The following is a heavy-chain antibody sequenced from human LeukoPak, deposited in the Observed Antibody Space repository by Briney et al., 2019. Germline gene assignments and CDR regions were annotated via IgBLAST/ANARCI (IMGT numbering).Heavy chain of an antibody. CDR2: FTHLETT. V-gene: IGHV4-34*01. CDR3: ARGYSSSWYYLDY. Sequence: SETLSLTCDVYGGSFSGYYWTWIRQPPGRGLEWLGEFTHLETTNYNPSLKSRVTVSVDTSKNQFSLNVSSLTAADTAVYYCARGYSSSWYYLDYWGQGILVTVSS. J-gene: IGHJ4*02. CDR1: GGSFSGYY. D-gene: IGHD2-2*01.